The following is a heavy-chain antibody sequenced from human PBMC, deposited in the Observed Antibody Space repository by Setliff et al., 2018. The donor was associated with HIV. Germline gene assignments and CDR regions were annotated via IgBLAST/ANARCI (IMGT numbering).Heavy chain of an antibody. CDR1: GFTFNTYA. CDR2: ISGSGGST. V-gene: IGHV3-23*01. J-gene: IGHJ4*02. Sequence: GGSLRLSCAASGFTFNTYAMSWVRQAPGKGLEWVSVISGSGGSTFYADSVKGRFTISRDNAKNTLYLQMNSLRAEDTAVYYCARPGKLYYFDYWGQGTLVTVSS. D-gene: IGHD1-1*01. CDR3: ARPGKLYYFDY.